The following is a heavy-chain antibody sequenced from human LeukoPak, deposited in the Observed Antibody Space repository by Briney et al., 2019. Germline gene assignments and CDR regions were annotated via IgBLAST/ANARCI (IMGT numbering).Heavy chain of an antibody. Sequence: SETLSLTCTVSGGAISYYYWNWIRQPPGKGLEWIGYIYYTGNTNYNPSLKSRVTISVDTSKNQFSLKLSSVTAADTAVYYCAREARLLWFGELSKVRTNYFDYWGQGTLVTVSS. J-gene: IGHJ4*02. CDR1: GGAISYYY. D-gene: IGHD3-10*01. CDR3: AREARLLWFGELSKVRTNYFDY. CDR2: IYYTGNT. V-gene: IGHV4-59*12.